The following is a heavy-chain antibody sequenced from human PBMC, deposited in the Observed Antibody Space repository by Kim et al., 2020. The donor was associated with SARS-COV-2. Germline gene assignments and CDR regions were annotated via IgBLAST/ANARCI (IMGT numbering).Heavy chain of an antibody. CDR3: ARDWGGYAFDI. V-gene: IGHV4-59*01. D-gene: IGHD3-3*01. CDR2: ST. Sequence: STHYHPPLKRRVTISVDTSKHQFSLKLSAVTAADTAVYYCARDWGGYAFDIWGQGTMVTVSS. J-gene: IGHJ3*02.